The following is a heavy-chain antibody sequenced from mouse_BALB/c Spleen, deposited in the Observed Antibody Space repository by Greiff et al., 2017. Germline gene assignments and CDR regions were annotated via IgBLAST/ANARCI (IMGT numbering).Heavy chain of an antibody. CDR2: ISNGGGST. V-gene: IGHV5-12-2*01. CDR1: GFTFSSYT. CDR3: ARRGVDY. Sequence: EVQRVESGGGLVQPGGSLKLSCAASGFTFSSYTMSWVRQTPEKRLEWVAYISNGGGSTYYPDTVKGRFTISRDNAKNTLYLQMSSLKSEDTAMYYCARRGVDYWGQGTSVTVSS. J-gene: IGHJ4*01.